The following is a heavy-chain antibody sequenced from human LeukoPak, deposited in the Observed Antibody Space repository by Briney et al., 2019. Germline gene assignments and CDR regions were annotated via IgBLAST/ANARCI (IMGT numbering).Heavy chain of an antibody. Sequence: GGSLRLSCAASGFTFSTYAVSWVRQIPGKGLEWVGRIKSKSDGGTTDYAAPVKGRFTISRDDSKNTLFLQVNSLKIEDTAVYYCTTVTLRPVGLWGQGTLVTVSS. D-gene: IGHD3-10*01. CDR1: GFTFSTYA. V-gene: IGHV3-15*05. CDR2: IKSKSDGGTT. J-gene: IGHJ4*02. CDR3: TTVTLRPVGL.